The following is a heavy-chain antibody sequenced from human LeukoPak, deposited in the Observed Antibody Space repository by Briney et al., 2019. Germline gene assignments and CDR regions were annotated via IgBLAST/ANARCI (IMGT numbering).Heavy chain of an antibody. CDR3: AKDRFFHDSSGFVYFQH. Sequence: GGSLRLSCAASGFTFSSYAMHWVRQAPGEGLEWVAVISYDGSNKYYADSVKGRFTISRDNSKNTLYLQMNSLRAEDTAVYYCAKDRFFHDSSGFVYFQHWGQGTLVTVSS. J-gene: IGHJ1*01. V-gene: IGHV3-30*04. D-gene: IGHD3-22*01. CDR1: GFTFSSYA. CDR2: ISYDGSNK.